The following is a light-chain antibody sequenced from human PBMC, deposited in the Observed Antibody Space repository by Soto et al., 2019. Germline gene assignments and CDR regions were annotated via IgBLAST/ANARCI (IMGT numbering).Light chain of an antibody. CDR1: SSDIGGHNY. CDR2: EVS. Sequence: QSALTQPASVSGSPGQSITVSCTGTSSDIGGHNYVSWYQQHPGQVPKLIIYEVSNRPSGVSKRFSGSKSGNTASLTVSWLQAEDEADYYCTSYTTTSTVVFGGGTKVTVL. V-gene: IGLV2-14*01. J-gene: IGLJ2*01. CDR3: TSYTTTSTVV.